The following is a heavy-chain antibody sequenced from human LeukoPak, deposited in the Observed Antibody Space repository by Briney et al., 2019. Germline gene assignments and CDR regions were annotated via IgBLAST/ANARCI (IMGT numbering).Heavy chain of an antibody. V-gene: IGHV3-15*01. CDR3: TTEYGYSYGPLYYMDV. Sequence: GGSLRLSCAASGFTFSNAWMSWGRQAPGKGLEWVGRIKSKTDGGTTDYAAPVKGRFTISRDDSKNTLYLQMNSLKTEDTAVYCCTTEYGYSYGPLYYMDVWGKGTTVTVSS. D-gene: IGHD5-18*01. CDR1: GFTFSNAW. CDR2: IKSKTDGGTT. J-gene: IGHJ6*03.